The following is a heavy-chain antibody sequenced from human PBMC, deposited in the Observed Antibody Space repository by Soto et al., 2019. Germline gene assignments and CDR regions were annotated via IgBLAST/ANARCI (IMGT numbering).Heavy chain of an antibody. CDR2: IFANGHT. Sequence: SETLSLTCIVSGGSISEKYWNWVRQPPGKGLEWIGLIFANGHTDYNPSLKSRVTMSVDASKNQFSLRLTSMTAADTAVYYCVASLAASGLNWLDPWGRGTLVTVS. CDR3: VASLAASGLNWLDP. J-gene: IGHJ5*02. D-gene: IGHD6-13*01. V-gene: IGHV4-4*07. CDR1: GGSISEKY.